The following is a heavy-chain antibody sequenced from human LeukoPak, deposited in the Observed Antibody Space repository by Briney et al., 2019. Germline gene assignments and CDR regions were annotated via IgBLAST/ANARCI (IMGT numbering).Heavy chain of an antibody. D-gene: IGHD3-10*01. J-gene: IGHJ4*02. CDR3: ARLPYYYGSGSYYKGLFDY. CDR1: GGSISSSNW. CDR2: IYHSGST. Sequence: SETLSLTCAVSGGSISSSNWWSWVRQPPGKGLEWIGEIYHSGSTNYNPSLKSRVTISVDKSKNQFSLKLSSVTAADTAVYYCARLPYYYGSGSYYKGLFDYWGQGTLVTVSS. V-gene: IGHV4-4*02.